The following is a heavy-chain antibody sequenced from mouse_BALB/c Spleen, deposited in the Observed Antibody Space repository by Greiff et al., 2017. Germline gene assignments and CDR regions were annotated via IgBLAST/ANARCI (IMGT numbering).Heavy chain of an antibody. J-gene: IGHJ3*01. V-gene: IGHV1-54*01. D-gene: IGHD2-3*01. CDR2: INPGSGGT. CDR1: GYAFTNYL. CDR3: ARGRVTTPFAY. Sequence: QVQLQQSGAELVRPGTSVKVSCKASGYAFTNYLIEWVKQRPGQGLEWIGVINPGSGGTNYNEKFKGKATLTADKSSSTAYMQLSSLTSDDSAVYFCARGRVTTPFAYWGQGTLVTVSA.